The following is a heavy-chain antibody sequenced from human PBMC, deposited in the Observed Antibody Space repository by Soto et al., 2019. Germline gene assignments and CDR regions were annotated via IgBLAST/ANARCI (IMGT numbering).Heavy chain of an antibody. CDR2: INTGNGNT. CDR1: GYTFTNYA. CDR3: ARTDSSGWAEYFQH. Sequence: GASVKVSCKASGYTFTNYAMHWMRQAPGQRLEWMGWINTGNGNTKYAQKLQGRVTITTDTSTSTAYMELRSLRSDDTAVYYCARTDSSGWAEYFQHWGQGTLVTVSS. V-gene: IGHV1-3*04. J-gene: IGHJ1*01. D-gene: IGHD6-19*01.